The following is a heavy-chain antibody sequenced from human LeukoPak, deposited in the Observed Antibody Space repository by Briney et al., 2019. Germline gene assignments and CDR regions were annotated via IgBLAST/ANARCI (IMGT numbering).Heavy chain of an antibody. D-gene: IGHD5-18*01. CDR1: GGSISYYY. CDR3: ARSQYSYDFFDY. Sequence: KASETLSLTRTVSGGSISYYYWTWIRQPPGKGLEWIGSIYYSGSTNYNPSLKSRVTISVDTSKNQFSLKLSSVTAADTAMYYCARSQYSYDFFDYWGQGTLVTVSS. CDR2: IYYSGST. V-gene: IGHV4-59*08. J-gene: IGHJ4*02.